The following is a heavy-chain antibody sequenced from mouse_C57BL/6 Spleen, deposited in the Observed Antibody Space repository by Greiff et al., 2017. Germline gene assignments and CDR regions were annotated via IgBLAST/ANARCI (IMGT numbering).Heavy chain of an antibody. J-gene: IGHJ2*01. V-gene: IGHV6-6*01. CDR1: GFTFTDDW. CDR2: IRNKANIHAT. CDR3: TSRGY. Sequence: DVKLVESGGGLVQPGGSMKISCAASGFTFTDDWMDWVRQSPEKGLEWVAEIRNKANIHATYYAESVKGRFTISRDDSKSSVYLQMSSLRAEDTGIYYCTSRGYWGKVTTLTVSS.